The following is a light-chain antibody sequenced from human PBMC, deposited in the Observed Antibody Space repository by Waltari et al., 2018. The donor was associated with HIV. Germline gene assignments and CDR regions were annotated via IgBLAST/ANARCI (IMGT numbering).Light chain of an antibody. J-gene: IGKJ3*01. CDR3: QQYNDWPFT. CDR2: GAS. Sequence: EVVMTQSPATLSVSPGERATLSCRASQSVSSNLAWYQQKPGRAPRLLSYGASTRATGIPARFSGSGSGTEFTLTISSLQSEDFAVYSCQQYNDWPFTFGPGTKVDMK. CDR1: QSVSSN. V-gene: IGKV3-15*01.